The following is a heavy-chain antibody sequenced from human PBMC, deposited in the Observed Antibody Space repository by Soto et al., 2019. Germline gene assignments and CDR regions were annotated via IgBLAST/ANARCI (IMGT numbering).Heavy chain of an antibody. CDR1: GYTFTGYA. V-gene: IGHV1-3*01. CDR2: INAGNGNT. D-gene: IGHD2-15*01. Sequence: ASVKVSCKASGYTFTGYAMHWVRQAPGQRLEWMGWINAGNGNTKYSQKFQGRVTITRDTSASTAYMELSSLRSEDTAVYYCARHGGYCSGGSCYLNWFDPWGQGTLVTVSS. J-gene: IGHJ5*02. CDR3: ARHGGYCSGGSCYLNWFDP.